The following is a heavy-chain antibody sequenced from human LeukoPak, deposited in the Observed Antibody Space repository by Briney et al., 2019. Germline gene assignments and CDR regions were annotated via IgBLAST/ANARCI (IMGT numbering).Heavy chain of an antibody. Sequence: PSETLSLTCTVSGGSISSSSYYWGWIRQPPGKGLEWIGSIYYSGNTYYNPSLKSRVTLSVDTSKNQFSLKLSSVTAADTAVYYCARLYGDYVYFDYWGQGTLVTVSS. V-gene: IGHV4-39*07. CDR2: IYYSGNT. D-gene: IGHD4-17*01. CDR1: GGSISSSSYY. J-gene: IGHJ4*02. CDR3: ARLYGDYVYFDY.